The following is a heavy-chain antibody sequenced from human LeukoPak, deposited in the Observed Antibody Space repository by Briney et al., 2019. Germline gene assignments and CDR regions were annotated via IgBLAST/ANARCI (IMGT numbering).Heavy chain of an antibody. CDR3: ARRLLSMSGGAFDI. Sequence: WASVKASCKASGYTFTSYAMHWVRQAPGQRLEWMGWTNAGNGNTKYSQKFQGRVTITRDTSASTAYMELSSLRSEDTAVYYCARRLLSMSGGAFDIWGQGTMVTVSS. CDR1: GYTFTSYA. V-gene: IGHV1-3*01. D-gene: IGHD2-21*02. J-gene: IGHJ3*02. CDR2: TNAGNGNT.